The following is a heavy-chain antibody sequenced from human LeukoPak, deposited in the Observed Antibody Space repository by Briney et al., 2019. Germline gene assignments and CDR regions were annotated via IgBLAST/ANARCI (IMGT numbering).Heavy chain of an antibody. D-gene: IGHD3-9*01. Sequence: ASAKVSCKASGGTFSSYAISWVRQAPGQGLEWMGGIIPIFGTANYAQKFQGRVTITADKSTSTAYMELSSLRSEDTAVYYCASLGWLTGYYPQSYGMDVWGKGTTVTVSS. CDR3: ASLGWLTGYYPQSYGMDV. CDR1: GGTFSSYA. J-gene: IGHJ6*04. V-gene: IGHV1-69*06. CDR2: IIPIFGTA.